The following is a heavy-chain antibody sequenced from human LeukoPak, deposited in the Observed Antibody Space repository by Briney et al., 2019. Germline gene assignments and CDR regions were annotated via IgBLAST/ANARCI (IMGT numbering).Heavy chain of an antibody. CDR2: IKQDGSEK. D-gene: IGHD1-1*01. CDR1: GFTFSSYW. CDR3: ARARGYYYFDY. Sequence: GGSLRLSCAASGFTFSSYWMSWVRQAPGKGLEWVANIKQDGSEKYYVDSVKGRFTISRDNAKNSLYLQMNSLRAEDTAAYYCARARGYYYFDYWGQGTLVTVSS. V-gene: IGHV3-7*01. J-gene: IGHJ4*02.